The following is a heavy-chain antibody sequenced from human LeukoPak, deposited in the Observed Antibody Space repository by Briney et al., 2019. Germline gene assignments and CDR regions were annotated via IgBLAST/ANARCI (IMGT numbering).Heavy chain of an antibody. D-gene: IGHD2-2*02. V-gene: IGHV1-46*01. CDR3: ARDACSSTSCYTYYFDY. Sequence: ASVKVSCKASGYTSTSYYMHWVRQAPGQGLEWMGIINPSGGSTSYAQKFQGRVTMTRDMSTSTVYMELSSLRSEDTAVYYCARDACSSTSCYTYYFDYWGQGTLVTVSS. CDR1: GYTSTSYY. CDR2: INPSGGST. J-gene: IGHJ4*02.